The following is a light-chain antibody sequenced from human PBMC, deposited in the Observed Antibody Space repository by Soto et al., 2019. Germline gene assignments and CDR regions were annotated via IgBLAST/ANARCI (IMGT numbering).Light chain of an antibody. CDR2: GAS. CDR3: QHHSYKRSQHT. Sequence: EIVMTQAPATLSLSPRARATLSCRANQHVGSNLAWYQQRPGQAPRLLIYGASTRATGIPDRFSGSGSGTEFTLTISSLQSEDFAVYYCQHHSYKRSQHTFRGGTQVDIK. J-gene: IGKJ4*01. CDR1: QHVGSN. V-gene: IGKV3-15*01.